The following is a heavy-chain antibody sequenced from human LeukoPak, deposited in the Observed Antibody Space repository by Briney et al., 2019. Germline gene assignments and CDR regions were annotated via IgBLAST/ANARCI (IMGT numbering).Heavy chain of an antibody. CDR1: GYTFTSYG. CDR2: ISAYNGNT. D-gene: IGHD3-22*01. V-gene: IGHV1-18*01. J-gene: IGHJ6*02. Sequence: ASVKVSCKASGYTFTSYGISWVRQAPGQGLEWMGWISAYNGNTNYAQKLQGRVTMTTDTSTSTAYMELRSLRSDDTAVYHCARDHRITTANFGDVWGQGTTVTVSS. CDR3: ARDHRITTANFGDV.